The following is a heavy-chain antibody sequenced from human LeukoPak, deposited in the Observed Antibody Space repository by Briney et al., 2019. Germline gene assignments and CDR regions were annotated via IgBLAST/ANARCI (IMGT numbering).Heavy chain of an antibody. D-gene: IGHD1-26*01. CDR1: GGTFSSYA. CDR2: IIPIFGTA. Sequence: ASVKVSCKASGGTFSSYAISWVRQAPGQGLEWMGGIIPIFGTANYAQKFQGRVTITADESTSTAYMELSSLRSEDTAVYYCARVDGSYNYYYMDVWGKGTTVTVSS. CDR3: ARVDGSYNYYYMDV. J-gene: IGHJ6*03. V-gene: IGHV1-69*13.